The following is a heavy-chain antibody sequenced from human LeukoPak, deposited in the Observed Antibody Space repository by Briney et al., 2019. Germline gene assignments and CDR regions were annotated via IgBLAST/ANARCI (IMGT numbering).Heavy chain of an antibody. Sequence: SETLSLTCTVSGGSISSSSYYWGWIRQPPGKGPEWIGSIYYTRSTYYNPSLKSRVTISVDTSKNQFSLKLTSVTAADTAVYYCARGVTMIVVVIHDWYFDLWGRGTLVTVSS. D-gene: IGHD3-22*01. CDR2: IYYTRST. V-gene: IGHV4-39*01. CDR1: GGSISSSSYY. CDR3: ARGVTMIVVVIHDWYFDL. J-gene: IGHJ2*01.